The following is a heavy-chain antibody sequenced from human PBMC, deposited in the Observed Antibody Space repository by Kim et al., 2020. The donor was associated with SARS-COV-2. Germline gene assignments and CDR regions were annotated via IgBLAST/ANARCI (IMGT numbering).Heavy chain of an antibody. CDR3: ARDRGSCSFDY. CDR2: T. Sequence: TRYEQKFQGRVTMTRDTSTSTVYMELSSLRSEDTAVYYCARDRGSCSFDYWGQGTLVTVSS. D-gene: IGHD2-15*01. V-gene: IGHV1-46*01. J-gene: IGHJ4*02.